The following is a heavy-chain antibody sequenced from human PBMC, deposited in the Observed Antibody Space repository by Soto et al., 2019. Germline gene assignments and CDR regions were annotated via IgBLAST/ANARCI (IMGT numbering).Heavy chain of an antibody. D-gene: IGHD3-10*01. CDR1: GFTFSSYG. CDR2: SSATGAGT. CDR3: AKDRREGGNYGFYSDF. J-gene: IGHJ4*02. Sequence: EVKLLESGGGLVQPGGSLRLSCAASGFTFSSYGMTWVRQAPGKGLEWVSFSSATGAGTYYADSVKGRFALSRDNSKNSLYLQMTSLRADDMAFYYCAKDRREGGNYGFYSDFWGQGALVIVSS. V-gene: IGHV3-23*01.